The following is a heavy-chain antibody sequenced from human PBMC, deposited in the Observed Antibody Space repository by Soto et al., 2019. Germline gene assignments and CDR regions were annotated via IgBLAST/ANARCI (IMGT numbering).Heavy chain of an antibody. CDR1: GGSITGAYY. D-gene: IGHD2-8*01. Sequence: SETLSLTCRLSGGSITGAYYWNWIRQHPGKGLEWIGSIHYRGSTYYNPSLKTRITISLDRSNNQFSLNLSSVTAADTAVYYCARVRDTFGLDVWGQGTTVTVSS. CDR3: ARVRDTFGLDV. V-gene: IGHV4-31*03. CDR2: IHYRGST. J-gene: IGHJ6*02.